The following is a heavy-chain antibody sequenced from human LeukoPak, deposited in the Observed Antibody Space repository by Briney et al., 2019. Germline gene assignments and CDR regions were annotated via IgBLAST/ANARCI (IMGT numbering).Heavy chain of an antibody. J-gene: IGHJ2*01. CDR1: GGSFSSDY. V-gene: IGHV4-59*03. D-gene: IGHD4-17*01. CDR3: AKSHPAVPTTDWYFDL. Sequence: SQTLSLTCTVSGGSFSSDYWSWIRQSPGKGLEWIGYISYSGETKYSPSLKSRVTMSGDRSKNTFSLRMTSVTAADTAVYFCAKSHPAVPTTDWYFDLWGRGTLVTISS. CDR2: ISYSGET.